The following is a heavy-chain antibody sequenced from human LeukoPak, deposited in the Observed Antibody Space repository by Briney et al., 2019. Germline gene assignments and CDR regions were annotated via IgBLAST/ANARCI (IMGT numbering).Heavy chain of an antibody. V-gene: IGHV3-23*01. D-gene: IGHD3-16*02. CDR1: GFTFSNYG. J-gene: IGHJ4*02. CDR3: AKHGNNYDAASYLDY. CDR2: ISPSGYT. Sequence: GGSLRLSCAVSGFTFSNYGMTWVRQAPGKGLEWVSSISPSGYTHHADSVKGRFTISRDDSENKLHLQMNSLRVEDTATYYCAKHGNNYDAASYLDYWGQGTLVTVSS.